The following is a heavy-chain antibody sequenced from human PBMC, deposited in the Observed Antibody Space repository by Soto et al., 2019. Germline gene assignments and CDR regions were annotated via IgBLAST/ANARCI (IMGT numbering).Heavy chain of an antibody. CDR1: GFTFSNYA. Sequence: EVQLLESGGGLVQPGGSLRLSCAVSGFTFSNYAMNWVRQPPGKGLEWVSAISGSGGSTYYADSVKGRFTISRDNSKNTLYLQMSSLRAEDTAVYYCAKSNLYCSSNRCYVFDYWGQGTLVIVSS. D-gene: IGHD2-2*01. V-gene: IGHV3-23*01. CDR2: ISGSGGST. CDR3: AKSNLYCSSNRCYVFDY. J-gene: IGHJ4*02.